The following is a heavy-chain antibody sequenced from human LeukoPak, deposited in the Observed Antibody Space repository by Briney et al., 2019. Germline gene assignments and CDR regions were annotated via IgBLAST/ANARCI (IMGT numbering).Heavy chain of an antibody. CDR3: ATDGPRELLPRPFDY. V-gene: IGHV1-24*01. Sequence: ASVKVSCKVSGYTLTELSMHWVRQAPGKGLEWMGGFDPEDGETIYVQKFQGRVTMTEDTSTDTAYMELSSLRSEDTAVYYCATDGPRELLPRPFDYWGQGTLVTVSS. CDR2: FDPEDGET. J-gene: IGHJ4*02. D-gene: IGHD3-10*01. CDR1: GYTLTELS.